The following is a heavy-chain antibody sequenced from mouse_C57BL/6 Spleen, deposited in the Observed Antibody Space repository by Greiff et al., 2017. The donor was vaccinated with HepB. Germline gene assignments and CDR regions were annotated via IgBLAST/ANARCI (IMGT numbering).Heavy chain of an antibody. Sequence: VQLQQSGAELVRPGASVTLSCKASGYTFTDYEMHWVKQTPVHGLEWIGAIDPETGGTAYNQKFKGKAILTADKSSSTAYMELRSLTSEDSAVYYCTKTGTSWYVDVWGTGTTVTVSS. CDR1: GYTFTDYE. J-gene: IGHJ1*03. V-gene: IGHV1-15*01. CDR2: IDPETGGT. D-gene: IGHD4-1*01. CDR3: TKTGTSWYVDV.